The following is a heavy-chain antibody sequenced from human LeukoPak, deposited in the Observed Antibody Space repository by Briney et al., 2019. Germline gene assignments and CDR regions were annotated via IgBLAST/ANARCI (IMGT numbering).Heavy chain of an antibody. CDR2: ISHSGTT. D-gene: IGHD1-1*01. CDR1: GYSISTDYF. CDR3: TREHAGTTVDY. Sequence: SETLSLACTVSGYSISTDYFWGWIRQSPGKGLEWIGSISHSGTTYYNPSLKSRLTISGDTSKNQFSLKLSSVTAADTAVYYCTREHAGTTVDYWGQGTLVTVSS. V-gene: IGHV4-38-2*02. J-gene: IGHJ4*02.